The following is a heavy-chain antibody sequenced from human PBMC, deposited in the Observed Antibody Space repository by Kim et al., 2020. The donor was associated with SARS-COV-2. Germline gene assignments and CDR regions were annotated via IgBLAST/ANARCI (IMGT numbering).Heavy chain of an antibody. CDR2: ISAYNGNT. D-gene: IGHD3-3*01. CDR1: GYTFTSYG. J-gene: IGHJ6*02. Sequence: ASVKVSCKASGYTFTSYGISWVRQDPGQGLEWMGWISAYNGNTNYAQKLQGRVTMTTDTSTSTAYMELRSLRSDDTAVYYCARDSGITIFGVAIKSPYYYGMDVWGQGTTVTVSS. CDR3: ARDSGITIFGVAIKSPYYYGMDV. V-gene: IGHV1-18*01.